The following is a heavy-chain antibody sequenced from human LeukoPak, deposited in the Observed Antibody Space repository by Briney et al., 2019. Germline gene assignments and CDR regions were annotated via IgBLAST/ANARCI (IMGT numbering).Heavy chain of an antibody. CDR2: MSYDGSNK. V-gene: IGHV3-30-3*01. CDR3: APHRAPTDFDY. Sequence: GRSLRLSCAASGFTFSSYAMHWVRQAPGKGLEWVAVMSYDGSNKYYADSVKGRFTISRDNSKNTLYLQMSSLRAEDTAVYYCAPHRAPTDFDYWGQGTLVTVSS. D-gene: IGHD1-26*01. J-gene: IGHJ4*02. CDR1: GFTFSSYA.